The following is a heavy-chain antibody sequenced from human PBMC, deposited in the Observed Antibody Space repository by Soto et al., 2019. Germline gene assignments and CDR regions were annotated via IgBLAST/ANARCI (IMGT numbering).Heavy chain of an antibody. CDR2: ISGSGGST. Sequence: GGSLRLSCAASGFTFSSYAMSWVRQAPGKGLEWVSAISGSGGSTYYADSVKGRFTISRDNSKNTLYLQMNSLRAEDTAVYYCALGPYGSGSYYPNWFDPWGQGTLVTVSS. CDR3: ALGPYGSGSYYPNWFDP. J-gene: IGHJ5*02. CDR1: GFTFSSYA. V-gene: IGHV3-23*01. D-gene: IGHD3-10*01.